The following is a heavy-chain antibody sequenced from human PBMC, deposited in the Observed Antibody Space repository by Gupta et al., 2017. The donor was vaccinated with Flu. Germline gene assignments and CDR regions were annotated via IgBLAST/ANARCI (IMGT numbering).Heavy chain of an antibody. Sequence: ITGSGTADHAQKFQGRISITADDSATTAYMDLSSLTSDDTAVYYCAKLRGCGGDCYYFDSWGQGTLVTVPS. CDR2: ITGSGTA. J-gene: IGHJ4*02. CDR3: AKLRGCGGDCYYFDS. D-gene: IGHD2-21*02. V-gene: IGHV1-69*01.